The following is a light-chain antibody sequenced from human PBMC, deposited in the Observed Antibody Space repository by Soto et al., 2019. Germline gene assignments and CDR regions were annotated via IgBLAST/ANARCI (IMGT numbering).Light chain of an antibody. J-gene: IGLJ2*01. V-gene: IGLV3-21*02. Sequence: SYELTQPPSVSVAPGQTARITCGGNNIGSKSVHWYQQKPGQAPVLVVDDDSDRPSGIPERFSGSKSGDTATLTISGVEAGDEADYSCQVWDSSSDHSVFGGGTKVTVL. CDR2: DDS. CDR1: NIGSKS. CDR3: QVWDSSSDHSV.